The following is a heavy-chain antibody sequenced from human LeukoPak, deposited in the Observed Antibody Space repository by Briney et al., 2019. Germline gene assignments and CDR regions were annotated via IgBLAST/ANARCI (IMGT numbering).Heavy chain of an antibody. J-gene: IGHJ4*02. V-gene: IGHV4-61*02. CDR1: GDSISSGRYY. CDR2: VYTSGSA. D-gene: IGHD2-21*01. CDR3: ARDLIRFDS. Sequence: PSETLSPTCSVSGDSISSGRYYWSWIRQPAGKGLEWIGRVYTSGSANYNPSLESRVTISVDTSKSQFSLKLTSVTAADTAVYYCARDLIRFDSWGQGTLVTVSS.